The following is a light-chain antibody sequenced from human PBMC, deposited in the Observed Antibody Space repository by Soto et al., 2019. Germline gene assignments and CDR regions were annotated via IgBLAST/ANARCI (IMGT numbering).Light chain of an antibody. J-gene: IGLJ1*01. CDR1: SSDVGGYNY. Sequence: QSALTQPASVSGSPGQSITISCTGTSSDVGGYNYVSWYQQHPGKAPKLMIYDVTDRPSGVSNRFSGSKSGNTASLTISGLQAEDEADYYCSSYTSTSTPWVFGTGTKDTVL. V-gene: IGLV2-14*01. CDR3: SSYTSTSTPWV. CDR2: DVT.